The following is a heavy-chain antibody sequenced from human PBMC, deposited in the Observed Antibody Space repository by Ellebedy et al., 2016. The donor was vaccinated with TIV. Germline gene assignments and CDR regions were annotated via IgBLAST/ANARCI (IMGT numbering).Heavy chain of an antibody. CDR3: ARHSTVTTIEPYYYYGMDV. CDR2: INPNSGGT. Sequence: ASVKVSXKASGYTFTGYYMHWVRQAPGQGLEWMGWINPNSGGTNYAQKFQGRVTMTRDTSISTAYMELSRLRSDDTAVYYCARHSTVTTIEPYYYYGMDVWGQGTTVTVSS. D-gene: IGHD4-17*01. J-gene: IGHJ6*02. CDR1: GYTFTGYY. V-gene: IGHV1-2*02.